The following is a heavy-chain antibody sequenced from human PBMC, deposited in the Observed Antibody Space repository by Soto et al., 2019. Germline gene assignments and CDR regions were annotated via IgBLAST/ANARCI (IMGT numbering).Heavy chain of an antibody. J-gene: IGHJ4*02. V-gene: IGHV1-8*01. D-gene: IGHD3-22*01. Sequence: QVQLVQSGAEVKKPGASVKVSCKASGYTFTSYDINWVRQATGQGLEWMGWMNPNSGNTGYAQKFQGRVTMTRNTSISTAYMERSSLRAEDTAVYYCARGGINTDYYDSSGYYYLDYWGQGTLVTVSS. CDR3: ARGGINTDYYDSSGYYYLDY. CDR2: MNPNSGNT. CDR1: GYTFTSYD.